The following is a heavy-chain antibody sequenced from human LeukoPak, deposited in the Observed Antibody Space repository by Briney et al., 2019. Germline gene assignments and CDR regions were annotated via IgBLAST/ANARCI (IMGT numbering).Heavy chain of an antibody. D-gene: IGHD3-22*01. CDR1: GYTFTGYY. CDR3: ARHLDSRSGYYDSSGRDAFDI. V-gene: IGHV1-2*02. Sequence: ASVKVSCKVSGYTFTGYYMHWVRQAPGQGLEWMGWINPNSGGTNYAQKFQGRVTMTRDTSISTAYMELSRLRSDDTAVYYCARHLDSRSGYYDSSGRDAFDIWGQGTMVTVSS. CDR2: INPNSGGT. J-gene: IGHJ3*02.